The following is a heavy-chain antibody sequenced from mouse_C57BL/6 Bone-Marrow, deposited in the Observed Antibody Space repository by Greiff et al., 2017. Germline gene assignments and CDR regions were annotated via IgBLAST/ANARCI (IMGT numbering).Heavy chain of an antibody. CDR1: GYTFTNYW. CDR3: ARCQGFFDY. V-gene: IGHV1-63*01. CDR2: IYPGGGYT. Sequence: VQLQQSGAELVRPGTSVKMSCKASGYTFTNYWIGWAKQRPGHGLEWIGDIYPGGGYTNYNEKFKGKATLTAGKTSSTAYMHFSRLTSEDSAIYYCARCQGFFDYWGQGTTVTVSS. D-gene: IGHD6-1*01. J-gene: IGHJ2*01.